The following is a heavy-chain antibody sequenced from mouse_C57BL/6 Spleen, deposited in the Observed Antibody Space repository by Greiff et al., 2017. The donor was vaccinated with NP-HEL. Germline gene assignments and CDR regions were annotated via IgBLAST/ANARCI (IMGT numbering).Heavy chain of an antibody. J-gene: IGHJ2*01. CDR3: ARDYGTLYYFDY. CDR2: IDPSDSYT. D-gene: IGHD1-1*01. V-gene: IGHV1-69*01. CDR1: GYTFTSYW. Sequence: VQLQQSGAELVMPGASVKLSCKASGYTFTSYWMHWVKQRPGQGLEWIGEIDPSDSYTNYNQKFKGKSTLTVDKSSSTAYMQLSSLTSEDSAVYYCARDYGTLYYFDYWGQGTTLTVSS.